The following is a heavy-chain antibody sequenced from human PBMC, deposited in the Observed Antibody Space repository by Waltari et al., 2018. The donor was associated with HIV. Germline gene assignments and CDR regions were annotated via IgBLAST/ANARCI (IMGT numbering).Heavy chain of an antibody. J-gene: IGHJ4*02. CDR1: GYVCAAYH. D-gene: IGHD1-26*01. CDR2: INPSDGDT. CDR3: ARSESTTWANFDF. V-gene: IGHV1-2*04. Sequence: QVQLVQSETEVKNPGASVKVACRTSGYVCAAYHIHWVRQAPGEGLEWVGWINPSDGDTNYAQSFQGWVTMTRDTSSGTVYMILNRLRSEDTAIYYCARSESTTWANFDFWGQGTLVSVSS.